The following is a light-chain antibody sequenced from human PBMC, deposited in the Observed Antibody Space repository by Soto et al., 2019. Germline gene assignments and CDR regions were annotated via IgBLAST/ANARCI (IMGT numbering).Light chain of an antibody. V-gene: IGLV1-40*01. CDR3: QSYDSSLSGSV. CDR1: VSNIGRNT. J-gene: IGLJ2*01. Sequence: QSVLTQPPSVSGTPGQRVTISCSGTVSNIGRNTVNWYQQVPGAAPKLLIYGNSNRPSGVPDRFSGSKSGTSASLAITGLQAEDEADYYCQSYDSSLSGSVFGGGTKVTVL. CDR2: GNS.